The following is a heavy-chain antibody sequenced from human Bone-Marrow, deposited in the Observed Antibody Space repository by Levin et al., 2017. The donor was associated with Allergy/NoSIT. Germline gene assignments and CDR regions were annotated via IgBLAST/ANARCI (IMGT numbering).Heavy chain of an antibody. CDR2: ISSSSATM. D-gene: IGHD3-22*01. V-gene: IGHV3-48*02. Sequence: GESLKISCAASGFTFSSYSMSWVRQAPGKGLEWVSYISSSSATMYYADSVRGRFTISRDNAKNSLYLQMNSLRDEDTAVYYCARDAADTIDYSSSSSIYYFNYWGQGTLVTVSS. CDR1: GFTFSSYS. J-gene: IGHJ4*02. CDR3: ARDAADTIDYSSSSSIYYFNY.